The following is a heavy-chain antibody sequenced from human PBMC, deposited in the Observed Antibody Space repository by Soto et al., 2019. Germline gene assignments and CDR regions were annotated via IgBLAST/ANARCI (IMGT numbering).Heavy chain of an antibody. CDR1: GFTFSSYA. CDR3: ARGGYYDSSGYPDY. CDR2: ISYDGSNK. J-gene: IGHJ4*02. D-gene: IGHD3-22*01. V-gene: IGHV3-30-3*01. Sequence: GGSLRLSCAASGFTFSSYAMHWVRQAPGKGLEWVAVISYDGSNKYYADSVKGRFTISRDNSKNTLYLQMNSLRAEDTAVYYCARGGYYDSSGYPDYWGQGNLVTVS.